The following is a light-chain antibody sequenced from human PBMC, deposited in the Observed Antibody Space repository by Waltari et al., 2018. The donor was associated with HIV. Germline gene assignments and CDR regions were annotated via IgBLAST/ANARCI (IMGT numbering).Light chain of an antibody. J-gene: IGKJ5*01. Sequence: IQLTQSPSFLSASVRDRVTITCRASQDISSYLAWYQQKPGEAPKLLIYAASTLQSRVPSRFSGRGSGTEFTLTINSLQPEDFATYFCQHLNSFPITFGQGTRLEIK. CDR1: QDISSY. V-gene: IGKV1-9*01. CDR2: AAS. CDR3: QHLNSFPIT.